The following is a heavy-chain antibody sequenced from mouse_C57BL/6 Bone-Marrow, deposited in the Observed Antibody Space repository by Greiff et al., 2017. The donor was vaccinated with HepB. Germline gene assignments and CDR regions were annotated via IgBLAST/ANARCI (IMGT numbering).Heavy chain of an antibody. CDR1: GFTFSDYY. V-gene: IGHV5-16*01. CDR3: ARGSGYDGYVDV. Sequence: EVMLVESEGGLVQPGRSMKLSCTASGFTFSDYYMAWVRQVPEKGLEWVANINYDGSSTYYLDSLKSRFIISRDNAKNILYLQMSSLKSEDTATYYCARGSGYDGYVDVWGTGTTVTVSS. J-gene: IGHJ1*03. D-gene: IGHD2-2*01. CDR2: INYDGSST.